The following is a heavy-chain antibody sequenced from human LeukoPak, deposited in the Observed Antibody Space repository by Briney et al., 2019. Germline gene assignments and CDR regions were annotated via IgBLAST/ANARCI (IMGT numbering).Heavy chain of an antibody. CDR3: AREANDYGDYVGGYFDL. D-gene: IGHD4-17*01. Sequence: GGSLRLSCAASGFTFSSYSMNWVRRAPGKGLEGVSYISRSSSSIHYADSVKGRFTISRDNAKNSLYLQMSSLRAEDTAVYYCAREANDYGDYVGGYFDLWGRGTLVTVSS. J-gene: IGHJ2*01. CDR2: ISRSSSSI. V-gene: IGHV3-48*01. CDR1: GFTFSSYS.